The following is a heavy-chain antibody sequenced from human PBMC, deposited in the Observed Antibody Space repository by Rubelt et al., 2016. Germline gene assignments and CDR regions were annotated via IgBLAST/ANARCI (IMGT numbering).Heavy chain of an antibody. CDR2: ISGSGGST. CDR3: AKACVDTLSYYYYYYGMDV. Sequence: VQPGGSLRLSCPASGFTFSSYAMSWVRQAPGKGLEWVSAISGSGGSTYYADSVKGRFTISRDNSKNTPYLQMNSLRAEDTAVYYCAKACVDTLSYYYYYYGMDVWGQGTTVTVSS. V-gene: IGHV3-23*01. CDR1: GFTFSSYA. D-gene: IGHD5-18*01. J-gene: IGHJ6*02.